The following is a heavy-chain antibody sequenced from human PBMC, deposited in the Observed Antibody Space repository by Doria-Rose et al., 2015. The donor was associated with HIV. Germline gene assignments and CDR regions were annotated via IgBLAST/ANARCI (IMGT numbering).Heavy chain of an antibody. D-gene: IGHD6-13*01. J-gene: IGHJ4*02. CDR1: GVSLSSPGMG. CDR3: ARIKSSRWYHKYYFDF. V-gene: IGHV2-26*01. CDR2: IFSDDER. Sequence: SGPVLVKPTETLTLTCTVSGVSLSSPGMGVSWIRQPPGKALEWLANIFSDDERSYKTSLKSRLTTSRSTSKSQVVHTMTDMDPVDTATYYCARIKSSRWYHKYYFDFWGQGTLVIVSA.